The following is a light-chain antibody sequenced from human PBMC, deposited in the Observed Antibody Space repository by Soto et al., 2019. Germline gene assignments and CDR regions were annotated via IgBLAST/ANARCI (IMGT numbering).Light chain of an antibody. V-gene: IGLV2-23*02. Sequence: QSALTQPASVSGSPGQSITISCTGTSSDVGNYKLVSWYQQHPGKAPKIMIYEVTKRPSGVSNRFSGSKSGNTASLTISGLQADDEADYYCCSYAGSSTYVFGSGTTLTVL. CDR1: SSDVGNYKL. CDR2: EVT. J-gene: IGLJ1*01. CDR3: CSYAGSSTYV.